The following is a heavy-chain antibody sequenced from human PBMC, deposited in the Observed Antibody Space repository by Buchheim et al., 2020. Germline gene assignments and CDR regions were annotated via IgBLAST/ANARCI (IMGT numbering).Heavy chain of an antibody. V-gene: IGHV4-30-4*01. CDR2: IYYSGST. CDR1: GGSISSGDYY. CDR3: ARAPLSYYYDSSGYPDGMDV. Sequence: QVRLQESGPGLVKPSQTLSLTCTVSGGSISSGDYYWSWIRQPPGKGLEWIGYIYYSGSTYYNPSLKSRVTISVDTSKNQFSLKLSSVTAADTAVYYCARAPLSYYYDSSGYPDGMDVWGQGTT. D-gene: IGHD3-22*01. J-gene: IGHJ6*02.